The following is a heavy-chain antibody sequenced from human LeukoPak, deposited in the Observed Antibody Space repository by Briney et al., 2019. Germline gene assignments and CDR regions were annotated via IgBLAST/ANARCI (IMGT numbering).Heavy chain of an antibody. D-gene: IGHD6-19*01. V-gene: IGHV3-33*01. CDR1: GFTFSGYG. CDR3: AREGSGWYLKAFDI. J-gene: IGHJ3*02. CDR2: IWYDGSNK. Sequence: GGSLRLSCAASGFTFSGYGMHWVRQAPGKGLEWVAVIWYDGSNKYYADSVKGRFTISRDNSKNTLYLQMNSLRAEDTAVYYCAREGSGWYLKAFDIWGQGTMVTVSS.